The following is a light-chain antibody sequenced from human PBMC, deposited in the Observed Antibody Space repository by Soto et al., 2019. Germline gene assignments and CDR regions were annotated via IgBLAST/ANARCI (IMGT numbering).Light chain of an antibody. Sequence: QSALTQPASVSGSPGQSITISCTGTSSDVGGYNYVSWYQQHPGKAPKLMIYEVSNRPSGASNRFSGSKSGNTASLTISGLQAEDDADYYSSSYTSSSTHVVFGGGTKLTVL. CDR2: EVS. CDR3: SSYTSSSTHVV. J-gene: IGLJ2*01. V-gene: IGLV2-14*01. CDR1: SSDVGGYNY.